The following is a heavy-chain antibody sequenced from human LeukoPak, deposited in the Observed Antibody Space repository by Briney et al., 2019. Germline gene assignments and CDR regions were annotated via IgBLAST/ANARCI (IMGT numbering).Heavy chain of an antibody. V-gene: IGHV3-33*06. CDR1: GFTFGTYG. CDR2: IWYDGSDK. D-gene: IGHD2-2*01. Sequence: GGSLRLSCAASGFTFGTYGMHWVRQAPGKGLEWVAVIWYDGSDKYYADSVKGRFTISRDNSNNTLYLQINSLRAEDTAVYYRAKVHQGYYYMDVWGRGTTVTVSS. CDR3: AKVHQGYYYMDV. J-gene: IGHJ6*03.